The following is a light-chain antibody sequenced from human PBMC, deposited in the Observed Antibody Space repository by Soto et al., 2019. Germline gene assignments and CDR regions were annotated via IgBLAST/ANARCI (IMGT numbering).Light chain of an antibody. CDR3: QQYGSSGT. CDR2: GAS. V-gene: IGKV3-20*01. J-gene: IGKJ1*01. CDR1: QTVRNNY. Sequence: EFVLTQSPGTLSLSPGERATLSCRASQTVRNNYLAWYQQKPGQAPRLLIYGASNRATGIPDRFSGSGSGTDFTLTISRLETEDFAVYYCQQYGSSGTFGQGTKVDIK.